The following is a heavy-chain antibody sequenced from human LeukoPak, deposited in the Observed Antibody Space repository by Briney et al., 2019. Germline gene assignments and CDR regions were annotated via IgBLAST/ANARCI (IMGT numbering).Heavy chain of an antibody. CDR2: IYYSGRT. V-gene: IGHV4-31*03. Sequence: TLCLTCTVSGGSISSGGYYWSWIRQHPGKGLEWIGYIYYSGRTYYNPSLKTRLTISVDTSKNQFSLKLSSVTAADTAVYYCARVTSAGGWWFDPWGEGTLVSVSS. CDR1: GGSISSGGYY. J-gene: IGHJ5*02. CDR3: ARVTSAGGWWFDP. D-gene: IGHD2-15*01.